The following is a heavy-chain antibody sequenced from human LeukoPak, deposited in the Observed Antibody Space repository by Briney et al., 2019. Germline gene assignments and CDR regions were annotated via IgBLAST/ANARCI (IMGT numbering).Heavy chain of an antibody. Sequence: GSLRLSCAASGFTFSSYEMNWVRQAPGKGLEWVSYISSSGSTIYYADSVKGRFTISRDNAKNSLYLQMKSLRVEDTAVYYCAREKPELDCWGQGTLVTVSS. V-gene: IGHV3-48*03. CDR3: AREKPELDC. CDR2: ISSSGSTI. J-gene: IGHJ4*02. CDR1: GFTFSSYE.